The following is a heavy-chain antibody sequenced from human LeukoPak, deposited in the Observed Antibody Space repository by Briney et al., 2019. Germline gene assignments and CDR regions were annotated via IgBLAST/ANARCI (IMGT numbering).Heavy chain of an antibody. J-gene: IGHJ4*02. V-gene: IGHV4-38-2*02. CDR3: ASTNIVGARSNDY. CDR1: GYSISSGYY. Sequence: NPSETLSLTCTVSGYSISSGYYWGWIRPPPGKGLEWIGSIYHSGSTYYNPSLKSRVTISVDTSKNQFSLKLSSVTAADTAVYYCASTNIVGARSNDYWGQGTLVTVSS. D-gene: IGHD1-26*01. CDR2: IYHSGST.